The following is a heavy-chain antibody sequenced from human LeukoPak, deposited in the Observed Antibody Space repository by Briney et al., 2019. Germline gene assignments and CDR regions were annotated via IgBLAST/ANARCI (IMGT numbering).Heavy chain of an antibody. CDR1: GFTFSTYA. CDR3: AREVWGPEY. J-gene: IGHJ4*02. D-gene: IGHD1-14*01. V-gene: IGHV3-30*04. Sequence: RPGRSLRLSCAASGFTFSTYAMHWVRQAPGKGLEWVAVISYDGSNKYYADSVKGRFTISRDNTKNSVYLQMSSLRAEDTAVYYCAREVWGPEYWGQGTLVTVSS. CDR2: ISYDGSNK.